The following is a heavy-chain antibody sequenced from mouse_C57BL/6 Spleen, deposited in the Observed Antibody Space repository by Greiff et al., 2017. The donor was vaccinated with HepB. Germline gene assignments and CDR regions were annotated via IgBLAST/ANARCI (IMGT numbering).Heavy chain of an antibody. CDR1: GYTFTSYW. J-gene: IGHJ4*01. CDR2: IDPNSGGT. Sequence: QVQLQQPGAELVKPGASVKLSCKASGYTFTSYWMHWVKQRPGRGLEWIGRIDPNSGGTKYNEKFKSKATLTVDKPSSPAYMQLSILTSEDSAVYYCARSGRPYAMDYWGQGTSVTVSS. CDR3: ARSGRPYAMDY. V-gene: IGHV1-72*01.